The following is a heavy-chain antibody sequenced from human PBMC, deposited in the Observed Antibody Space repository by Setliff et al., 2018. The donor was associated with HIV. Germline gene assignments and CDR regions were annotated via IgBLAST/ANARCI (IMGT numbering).Heavy chain of an antibody. D-gene: IGHD6-19*01. Sequence: SETLSLTCAVYGGSFSGYYWSWIRQPPGKGLECIGEINHSGNTNYNPSLKSRLIISVDTSKKQFSLKRRSVTAADTAIYYCARVPGYSSGSSYMEVWGKGTTVTVSS. V-gene: IGHV4-34*01. CDR1: GGSFSGYY. J-gene: IGHJ6*03. CDR3: ARVPGYSSGSSYMEV. CDR2: INHSGNT.